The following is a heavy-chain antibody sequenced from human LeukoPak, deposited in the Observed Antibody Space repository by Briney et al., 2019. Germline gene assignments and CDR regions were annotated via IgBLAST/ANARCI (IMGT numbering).Heavy chain of an antibody. CDR2: INPNSGGT. Sequence: ASVKVSCKASGYTFTGYYMHWVRQAPGQGLEWMGWINPNSGGTNYAQKFQGRVTMTRDTFISTAYMELSRLRSDDTAVYYCARAYIVVVPAAGGYWGQGTLVTVSS. V-gene: IGHV1-2*02. CDR3: ARAYIVVVPAAGGY. D-gene: IGHD2-2*01. CDR1: GYTFTGYY. J-gene: IGHJ4*02.